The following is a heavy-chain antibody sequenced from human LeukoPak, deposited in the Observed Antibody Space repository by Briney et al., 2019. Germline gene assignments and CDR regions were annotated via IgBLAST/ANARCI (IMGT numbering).Heavy chain of an antibody. D-gene: IGHD1-1*01. CDR1: GGSISSYY. CDR2: IYYSGST. J-gene: IGHJ2*01. V-gene: IGHV4-59*12. Sequence: SETLSLTCTVSGGSISSYYWSWIRQPPGKGLEWIGYIYYSGSTNYNPSLKSRVTISVDTSKNQFSLKLSSVTAADTAVYYCARGANWKYSYWYFDLWGRGTLVTVSS. CDR3: ARGANWKYSYWYFDL.